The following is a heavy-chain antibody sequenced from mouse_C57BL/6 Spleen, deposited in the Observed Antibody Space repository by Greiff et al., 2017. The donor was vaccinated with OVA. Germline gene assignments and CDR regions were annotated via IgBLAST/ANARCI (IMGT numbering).Heavy chain of an antibody. CDR1: GYTFTSYG. CDR3: VYYDYDENWRFAY. D-gene: IGHD2-4*01. J-gene: IGHJ3*01. Sequence: QVQLQQSGAELARPGASVKLSCKASGYTFTSYGISWVKQRTGQGLEWIGEIYPRSGNTYYNEKFKGKATLTADKSSSTAYMELRSLTSEDSAVYFCVYYDYDENWRFAYWGQGTLVTVSA. V-gene: IGHV1-81*01. CDR2: IYPRSGNT.